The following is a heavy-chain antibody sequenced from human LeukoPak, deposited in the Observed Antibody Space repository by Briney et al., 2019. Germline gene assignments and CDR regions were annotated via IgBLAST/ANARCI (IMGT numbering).Heavy chain of an antibody. V-gene: IGHV1-18*01. CDR1: GYTFTIYG. CDR3: ARDAGITMIVGDAFDI. Sequence: ASVKVSFTASGYTFTIYGISWVRQAPGQGLEWMGWISAYNGNTNYAQKLQGRVTMTTDTSTSTAYMELRSLRSDDTAVYYCARDAGITMIVGDAFDIWGQGTMVTVSS. J-gene: IGHJ3*02. CDR2: ISAYNGNT. D-gene: IGHD3-22*01.